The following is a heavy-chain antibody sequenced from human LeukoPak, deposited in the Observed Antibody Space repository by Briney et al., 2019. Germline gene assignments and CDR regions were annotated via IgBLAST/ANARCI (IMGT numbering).Heavy chain of an antibody. CDR3: PREQLYDSSSYSRWFDP. J-gene: IGHJ5*02. Sequence: SETLSLTCSVSGTSMRSHYWSWIRQPPGKGLEWIGNIYYSGSSNYNPSLKSRATISVDTSKNQFSLKLRSVTAADTAVYFCPREQLYDSSSYSRWFDPWGQGTLLTVSS. V-gene: IGHV4-59*11. CDR2: IYYSGSS. CDR1: GTSMRSHY. D-gene: IGHD3-22*01.